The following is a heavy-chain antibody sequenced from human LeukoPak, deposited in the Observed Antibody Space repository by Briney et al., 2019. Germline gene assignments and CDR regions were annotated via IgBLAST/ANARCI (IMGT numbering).Heavy chain of an antibody. CDR2: ISGSGGST. D-gene: IGHD2-2*01. V-gene: IGHV3-23*01. CDR3: AKDVVVAPGYY. CDR1: GFTFSSYA. Sequence: GGSLRLSCAASGFTFSSYAMSWVRQAPGKGLGWVSAISGSGGSTYYADSVKGRFTISRDNSKNTLYLQMNSLRAEDTAVYYCAKDVVVAPGYYWGQGTLVTVSS. J-gene: IGHJ4*02.